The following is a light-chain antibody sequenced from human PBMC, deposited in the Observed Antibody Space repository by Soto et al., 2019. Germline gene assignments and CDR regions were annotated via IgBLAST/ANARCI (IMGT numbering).Light chain of an antibody. J-gene: IGLJ2*01. CDR3: TSYTSTSTLV. CDR1: SNDIGANDY. V-gene: IGLV2-14*01. CDR2: EAA. Sequence: QSVLTQPASVSGSPGQSITISCTGTSNDIGANDYVSWYQHHPGQAPKILIYEAANRPSGVSHRFSGSKSGNTASLPISGLQAEDEADYFCTSYTSTSTLVFGGGTKLTVL.